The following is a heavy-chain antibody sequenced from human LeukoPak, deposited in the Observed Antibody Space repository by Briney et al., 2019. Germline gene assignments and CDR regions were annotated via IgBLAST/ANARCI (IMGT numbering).Heavy chain of an antibody. V-gene: IGHV4-4*07. J-gene: IGHJ5*02. CDR2: IYTSGST. CDR1: GGSISSYY. D-gene: IGHD2-2*01. Sequence: SETLSLTCTVSGGSISSYYWSWIRQPAGKGLEWIGRIYTSGSTNYNPPLKSRVTMSVDTSKNQFSLKLSSVTAADTAVYYCARQYCSSTSCYPFDPWGQGTLVTVSS. CDR3: ARQYCSSTSCYPFDP.